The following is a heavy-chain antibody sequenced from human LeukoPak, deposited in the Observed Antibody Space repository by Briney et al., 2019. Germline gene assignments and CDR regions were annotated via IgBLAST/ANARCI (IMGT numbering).Heavy chain of an antibody. D-gene: IGHD3-10*01. CDR1: GGSISSYY. Sequence: SETLSLTCTVSGGSISSYYWSWIRQPPGKGLEWIGYIYYSGSTNYNPSLKSRVTISVDTSKNQFSLKLSSVTAADTAVYYCARPYYCGSGSMYAFDIWGQGTMVTVSS. CDR2: IYYSGST. J-gene: IGHJ3*02. CDR3: ARPYYCGSGSMYAFDI. V-gene: IGHV4-59*08.